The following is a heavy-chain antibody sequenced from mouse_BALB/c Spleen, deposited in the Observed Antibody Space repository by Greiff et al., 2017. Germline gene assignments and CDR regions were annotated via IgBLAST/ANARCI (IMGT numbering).Heavy chain of an antibody. CDR2: INPYNDGT. V-gene: IGHV1-14*01. J-gene: IGHJ3*01. D-gene: IGHD1-1*01. CDR3: AINYYGSSYRWFAY. Sequence: VQLQQSGPELVKPGASVKMSCKASGYTFTSYVMHWVKQKPGQGLEWIGYINPYNDGTKYNEKFKGKATLTSDKSSSTAYMELSSLTSEDSAVYYCAINYYGSSYRWFAYWGQGTLVTVSA. CDR1: GYTFTSYV.